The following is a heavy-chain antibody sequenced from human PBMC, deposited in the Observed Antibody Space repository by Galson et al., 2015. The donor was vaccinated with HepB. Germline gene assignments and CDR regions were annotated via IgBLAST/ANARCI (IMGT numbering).Heavy chain of an antibody. D-gene: IGHD3-9*01. CDR2: IYSGGRT. Sequence: SLRLSCAASGFIVSTNYMSWVRQAPGKGLEWVSVIYSGGRTYYAASVKGRFTISRNNSKNTLYLQMNSLRAEDTAVYYCARETQFRYFDWFIDYWGQGTLVSVSS. J-gene: IGHJ4*02. V-gene: IGHV3-53*01. CDR1: GFIVSTNY. CDR3: ARETQFRYFDWFIDY.